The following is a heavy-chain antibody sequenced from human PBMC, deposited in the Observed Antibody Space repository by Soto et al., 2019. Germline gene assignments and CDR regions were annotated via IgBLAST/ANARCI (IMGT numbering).Heavy chain of an antibody. D-gene: IGHD3-10*01. CDR1: GYSFTSYW. CDR3: ARQDGESVSYYYYGMDV. Sequence: PGESLKISCKGSGYSFTSYWIGWVRQMPGKGLEWMGIIYPGDSDTRYSPSFQGQVTISADKSISTAYLQWSSLKASDTAMYYCARQDGESVSYYYYGMDVWGQGTTVTVSS. V-gene: IGHV5-51*01. J-gene: IGHJ6*02. CDR2: IYPGDSDT.